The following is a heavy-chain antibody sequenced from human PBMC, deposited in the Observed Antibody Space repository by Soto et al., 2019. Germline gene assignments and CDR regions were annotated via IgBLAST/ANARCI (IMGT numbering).Heavy chain of an antibody. CDR2: IKSKTDGGTT. V-gene: IGHV3-15*01. CDR3: TTDPTITIFGVVIIHRDY. Sequence: GGSLRLSCAASGFTFSNAWMSWVRQAPGKGLEWVGRIKSKTDGGTTDYAAPVKGRFTISRDDSKNTLYLQMNSLKTEDTAVYYCTTDPTITIFGVVIIHRDYWGQGTLVTVSS. D-gene: IGHD3-3*01. J-gene: IGHJ4*02. CDR1: GFTFSNAW.